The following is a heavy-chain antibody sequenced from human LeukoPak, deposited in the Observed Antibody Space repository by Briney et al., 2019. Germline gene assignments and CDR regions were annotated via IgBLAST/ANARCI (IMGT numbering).Heavy chain of an antibody. CDR2: IGVTGDT. CDR3: TKEFCGSRAACAGGSYYDF. Sequence: GGSLRLSCAASVFTFSKDDFHWVRQAPGKDLEGVAAIGVTGDTYYADSVKGRFTISREDAANSLYLQMRSLGAGDTAPYYCTKEFCGSRAACAGGSYYDFWGRGALGTVSS. V-gene: IGHV3-13*01. CDR1: VFTFSKDD. D-gene: IGHD2-15*01. J-gene: IGHJ2*01.